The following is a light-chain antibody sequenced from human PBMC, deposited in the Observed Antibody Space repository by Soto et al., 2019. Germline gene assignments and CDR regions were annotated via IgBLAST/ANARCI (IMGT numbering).Light chain of an antibody. J-gene: IGKJ1*01. CDR2: KAS. CDR1: QSISSW. V-gene: IGKV1-5*03. CDR3: HQYKTYWT. Sequence: DIQMTQSPSTLSASVGDRVTITCRASQSISSWLAWYQQKPGKAPKLLIYKASSLQSGVPSRFSGSGSGTEFTLTISSRQPDDFATYYCHQYKTYWTFGHGTKVEMK.